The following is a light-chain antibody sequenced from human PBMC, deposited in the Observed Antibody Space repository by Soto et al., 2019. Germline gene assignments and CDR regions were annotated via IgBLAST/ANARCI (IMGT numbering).Light chain of an antibody. CDR3: QQYNSYPWT. Sequence: DVQMTQSPSSLSASVGDRVTITCRASQDISTSLAWFQQKPGTAPTSLIYAASRLQSGVPPKFSGSRSGTDFTLTIGSLQPEDFATYYCQQYNSYPWTFGQGTKVEI. CDR1: QDISTS. V-gene: IGKV1-16*02. CDR2: AAS. J-gene: IGKJ1*01.